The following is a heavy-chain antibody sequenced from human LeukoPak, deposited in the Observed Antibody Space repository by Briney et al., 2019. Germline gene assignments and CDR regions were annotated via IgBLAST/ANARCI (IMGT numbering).Heavy chain of an antibody. CDR2: ISAYNGNT. Sequence: ASVKVSCKAPGYTFTSYGISWVRQAPGQGLEWMGWISAYNGNTNYAQKLQGRVTMTTDTSTSTAYMELRSLRSDDTAVYYCARVGVRYCSSTSCPRPFDYWGQGTLVTVSS. D-gene: IGHD2-2*01. CDR1: GYTFTSYG. V-gene: IGHV1-18*01. CDR3: ARVGVRYCSSTSCPRPFDY. J-gene: IGHJ4*02.